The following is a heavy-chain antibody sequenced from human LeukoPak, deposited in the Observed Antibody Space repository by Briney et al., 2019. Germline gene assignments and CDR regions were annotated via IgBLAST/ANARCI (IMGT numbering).Heavy chain of an antibody. J-gene: IGHJ3*02. D-gene: IGHD3-9*01. CDR3: ARQSVYYDILTGSDAFDI. CDR1: GGSISSYY. V-gene: IGHV4-59*08. Sequence: SETLSLTCTVSGGSISSYYWSWIRQPPGKGLEWLGYIYYSGSTNYNPSLKSRVTISVDTSKNQFSLKLSSVTAADTAVYYCARQSVYYDILTGSDAFDIWGQGTMVTVSS. CDR2: IYYSGST.